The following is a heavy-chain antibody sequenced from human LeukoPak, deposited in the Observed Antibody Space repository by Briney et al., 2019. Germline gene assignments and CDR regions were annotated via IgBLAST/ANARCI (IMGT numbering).Heavy chain of an antibody. V-gene: IGHV4-31*03. J-gene: IGHJ4*02. CDR1: GGSISSGGYY. Sequence: SETLSLTCTVSGGSISSGGYYWSWIRQHPGKGLEWIGYIYYSGSTYYNPSLKSRVTISVDTSKNQFSLKLSSVTAADTAVYYCARAPYYYDGPSPYYFDYRGQGTLVTVSS. CDR2: IYYSGST. CDR3: ARAPYYYDGPSPYYFDY. D-gene: IGHD3-22*01.